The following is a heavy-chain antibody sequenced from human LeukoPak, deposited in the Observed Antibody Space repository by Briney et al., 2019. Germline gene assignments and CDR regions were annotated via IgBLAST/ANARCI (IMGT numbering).Heavy chain of an antibody. Sequence: SVKVSCKASGYTFTSYGISWVRQAPGQGLEWMGGIIPIFGTANYAQKFQGRVTITADKSTSTAYMELSSLRSEDTAVYYCARESRRSGHYGLGFEVWGHGTMVTVSS. J-gene: IGHJ3*01. CDR3: ARESRRSGHYGLGFEV. CDR1: GYTFTSYG. V-gene: IGHV1-69*06. CDR2: IIPIFGTA. D-gene: IGHD3-3*01.